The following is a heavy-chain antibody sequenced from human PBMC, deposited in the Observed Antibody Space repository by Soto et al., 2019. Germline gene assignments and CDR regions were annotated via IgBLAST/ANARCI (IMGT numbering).Heavy chain of an antibody. CDR1: GGSISSYY. Sequence: QVQLQESGPGLVKPSETLSLTCTVSGGSISSYYWSWIRQPPGKGLEWIGYIYYSGSTNYNPSLKSRVTISVDTSKNQFSRKLSSVTAADTAVYYCARRRRFDWSHYYYYYMDVWGKGTTVTVSS. CDR3: ARRRRFDWSHYYYYYMDV. CDR2: IYYSGST. J-gene: IGHJ6*03. V-gene: IGHV4-59*08. D-gene: IGHD3-9*01.